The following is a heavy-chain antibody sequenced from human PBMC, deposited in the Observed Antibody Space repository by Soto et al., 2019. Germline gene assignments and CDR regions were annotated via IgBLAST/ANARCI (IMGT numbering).Heavy chain of an antibody. J-gene: IGHJ4*02. Sequence: PGGSLRLSCAASGFTFSSYAMHWVRQAPGKGLEWVAVISYDGSNKYYADSVKGRFTISRDNSKNTLYLQMNSLRAEDTAVYYCAKLVGANERSFDYWGQGTLVTVSS. CDR2: ISYDGSNK. CDR1: GFTFSSYA. V-gene: IGHV3-30-3*01. D-gene: IGHD1-26*01. CDR3: AKLVGANERSFDY.